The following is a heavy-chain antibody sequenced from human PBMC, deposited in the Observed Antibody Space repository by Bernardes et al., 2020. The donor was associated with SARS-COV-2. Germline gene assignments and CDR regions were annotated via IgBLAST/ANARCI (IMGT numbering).Heavy chain of an antibody. CDR3: ARVGYSDYVRLINYYYGMDV. Sequence: GGSLRLSCAASGFTFSDYSMTWIRQAPGKGLEWLSYISRTGTSRNYADSVKGRFTVSRDNANNVLYLEMNSLTAEDTAVYYCARVGYSDYVRLINYYYGMDVWGQGTTVTVSS. D-gene: IGHD3-10*02. CDR2: ISRTGTSR. J-gene: IGHJ6*02. CDR1: GFTFSDYS. V-gene: IGHV3-11*01.